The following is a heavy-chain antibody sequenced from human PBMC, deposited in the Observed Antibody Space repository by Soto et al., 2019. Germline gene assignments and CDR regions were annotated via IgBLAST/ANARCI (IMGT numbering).Heavy chain of an antibody. Sequence: SVKVSRKASRSTLSSYAISCLRQTPGQELEWMGGIIPIFGTANYAQKFQGRVTITADESTSTAYMELSSLRSEDTAVYFCARGTFSIAARFYLDLDYWGQGTLVTVCS. V-gene: IGHV1-69*13. CDR2: IIPIFGTA. J-gene: IGHJ4*02. D-gene: IGHD6-6*01. CDR1: RSTLSSYA. CDR3: ARGTFSIAARFYLDLDY.